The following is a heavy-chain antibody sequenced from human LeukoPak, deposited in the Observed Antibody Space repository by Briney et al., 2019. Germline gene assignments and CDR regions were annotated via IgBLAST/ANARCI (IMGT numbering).Heavy chain of an antibody. J-gene: IGHJ4*02. CDR1: GFTFSSYA. V-gene: IGHV3-23*01. CDR3: ATRSIFLEWLFDQTGYFDY. Sequence: GGSLRLSCAASGFTFSSYAMSWVRQAPGKGLEWVSANSGSGGSTYYADSVRGRFTISRDNSKNTLYLQMNSLRAEDTAVYYCATRSIFLEWLFDQTGYFDYWGQGTLVTVSS. CDR2: NSGSGGST. D-gene: IGHD3-3*01.